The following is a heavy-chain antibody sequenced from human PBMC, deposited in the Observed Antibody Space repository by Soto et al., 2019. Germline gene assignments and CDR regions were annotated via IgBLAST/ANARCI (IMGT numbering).Heavy chain of an antibody. D-gene: IGHD6-13*01. V-gene: IGHV3-11*05. Sequence: PGGSLRLSCAASGFTFSDYYMSWIRQAPGKGLEWVSYISSSSSYTNYADSVKGRFTISRDNAKNSLYLQMNSLRAEDTAVYYCARDLGVQYSSSWYSRGNYYYYGMDVWGQGTTVTVSS. CDR1: GFTFSDYY. CDR3: ARDLGVQYSSSWYSRGNYYYYGMDV. CDR2: ISSSSSYT. J-gene: IGHJ6*02.